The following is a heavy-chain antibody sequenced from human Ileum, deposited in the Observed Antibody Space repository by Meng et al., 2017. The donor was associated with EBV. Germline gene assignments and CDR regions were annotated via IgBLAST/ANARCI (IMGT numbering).Heavy chain of an antibody. CDR2: IYYSGTT. CDR1: GDFVNSGGHY. CDR3: ARGGWSLDY. V-gene: IGHV4-61*08. D-gene: IGHD2-15*01. J-gene: IGHJ4*02. Sequence: VQLQEPGPRLVKPAETLSLTCTVSGDFVNSGGHYWSWIRQPPGKGLEWIGFIYYSGTTNYNPSLKDRINMSVDTSKNQFFLNLTSVTAADTAVYYCARGGWSLDYWGQGTLVTVSS.